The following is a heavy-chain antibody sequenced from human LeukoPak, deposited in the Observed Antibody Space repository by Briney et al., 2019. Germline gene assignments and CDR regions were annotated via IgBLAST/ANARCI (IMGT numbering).Heavy chain of an antibody. D-gene: IGHD3-22*01. CDR2: INHSGST. Sequence: SETLSLTCAVYGGSFSGYYWSWLRQPPGKGLEWIGEINHSGSTNYNPSLKSRVTISIDTSKNQFSLNLRSVTAADTAVYYCARFSEYSHSSVHYLDYWGQGTLVSVSS. CDR1: GGSFSGYY. CDR3: ARFSEYSHSSVHYLDY. J-gene: IGHJ4*02. V-gene: IGHV4-34*01.